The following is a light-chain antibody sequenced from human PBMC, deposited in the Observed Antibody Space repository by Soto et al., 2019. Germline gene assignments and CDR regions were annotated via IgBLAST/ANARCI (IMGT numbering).Light chain of an antibody. CDR2: DND. CDR1: NSNIGIEY. CDR3: GTWDNSLGAVM. J-gene: IGLJ3*02. Sequence: QSVLTQPPSVSAAPGQEVTIACSGSNSNIGIEYVAWYQHVPGTAPKLVIYDNDKRPSGIPDRFSGSKSGTSATLGITGLQTGDEADYYCGTWDNSLGAVMFGGGTKLTVL. V-gene: IGLV1-51*01.